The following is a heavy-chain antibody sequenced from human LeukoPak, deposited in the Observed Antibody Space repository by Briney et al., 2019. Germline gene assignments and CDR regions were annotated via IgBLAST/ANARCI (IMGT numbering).Heavy chain of an antibody. CDR3: ARTSNIAARPDYYYYMDV. V-gene: IGHV1-69*13. CDR2: ITPIFGTA. D-gene: IGHD6-6*01. Sequence: SVKVSCKASGYTFTSYDISWVRQAPGQGLEWMGGITPIFGTANYAQKFQGRVTITADESTSTAYMELSSLRSEDTAVYYCARTSNIAARPDYYYYMDVWGKGTTVTVSS. J-gene: IGHJ6*03. CDR1: GYTFTSYD.